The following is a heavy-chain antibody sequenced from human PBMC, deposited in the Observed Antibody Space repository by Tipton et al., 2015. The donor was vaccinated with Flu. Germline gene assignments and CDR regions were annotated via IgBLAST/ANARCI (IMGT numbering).Heavy chain of an antibody. CDR3: ARGGLAPGNY. CDR1: GFTFNHYA. V-gene: IGHV3-23*01. Sequence: GSLRLSCPASGFTFNHYAMTWVRQAPGKGLEWVSGVSANGGSTCYPDSVKGRFTISRDNARSSVYMQMNVLRAEDTAVYYCARGGLAPGNYWGQGTLVTVSS. CDR2: VSANGGST. J-gene: IGHJ4*02. D-gene: IGHD3-3*02.